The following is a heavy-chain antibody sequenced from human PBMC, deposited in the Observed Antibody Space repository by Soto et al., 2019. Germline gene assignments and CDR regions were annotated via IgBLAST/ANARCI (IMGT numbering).Heavy chain of an antibody. D-gene: IGHD6-19*01. J-gene: IGHJ4*02. V-gene: IGHV3-30*18. CDR1: GFTFSSYG. Sequence: QVQLVESGGGVVQPGRSLRLSCAASGFTFSSYGMHWVRQAPGKGLEWVAVISYDGSNKYYADSVKGRFTISRDNSKNTLYLQMNSLRAEDTAVYYCAKDKRGWWLVPTTDVLFDYWGQGTLVTVSS. CDR3: AKDKRGWWLVPTTDVLFDY. CDR2: ISYDGSNK.